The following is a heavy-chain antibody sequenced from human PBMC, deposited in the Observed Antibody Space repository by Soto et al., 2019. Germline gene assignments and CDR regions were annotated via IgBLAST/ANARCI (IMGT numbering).Heavy chain of an antibody. CDR1: GFTFRSNG. D-gene: IGHD3-16*01. CDR3: ARWGDYKKLDY. J-gene: IGHJ4*02. Sequence: QVQLEQSGGGVVQPGRSLRLSCAASGFTFRSNGMHWVRQAPGRGLEWVAVIWYDGSNKYYADSVEGRFTISRDNSKDTLYRQMNSLSAEDTAVYYLARWGDYKKLDYWVQGTLVTVSP. V-gene: IGHV3-33*03. CDR2: IWYDGSNK.